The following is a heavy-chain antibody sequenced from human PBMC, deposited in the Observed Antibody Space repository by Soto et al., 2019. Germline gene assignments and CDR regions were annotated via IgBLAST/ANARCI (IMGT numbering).Heavy chain of an antibody. CDR1: GGSLSSGGYY. CDR3: ARGPRYYFDY. J-gene: IGHJ4*02. V-gene: IGHV4-31*03. Sequence: SETLSLTCTVSGGSLSSGGYYWSWIRQHPGKGLEWIGYIYYSGSTYYNPSLKSRVTISVDTSKNQFSLKLSSVTAADTAVYYCARGPRYYFDYWGQGTLVTVSS. CDR2: IYYSGST.